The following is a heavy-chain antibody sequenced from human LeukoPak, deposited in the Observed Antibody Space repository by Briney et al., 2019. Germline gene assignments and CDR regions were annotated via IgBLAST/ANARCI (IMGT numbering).Heavy chain of an antibody. D-gene: IGHD1-26*01. V-gene: IGHV3-23*01. CDR2: ISGSGGST. CDR3: AKPLISGSYYGAFDI. J-gene: IGHJ3*02. Sequence: GGSLRLACAASRFTFSSYAMNWVRQAPGKGLEWVSAISGSGGSTYYADSVKGRFTISRDNSKNTLSLQMDSLRAEDTAVYYCAKPLISGSYYGAFDIWGKGTMVTVCS. CDR1: RFTFSSYA.